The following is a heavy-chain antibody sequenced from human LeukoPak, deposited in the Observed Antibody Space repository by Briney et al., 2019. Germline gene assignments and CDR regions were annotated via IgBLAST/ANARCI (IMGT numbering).Heavy chain of an antibody. J-gene: IGHJ6*02. Sequence: SGTLSLTCAVSGGSISSSNWWSWVRQPPGKGLEWIGEIYHSGSTNYNPSLKSRVTISVDKSKNQFSLKLSSVTAADTAVYYCARTVVVAATPLIYYYYGMDVWGQGTTVTVSS. D-gene: IGHD2-15*01. V-gene: IGHV4-4*02. CDR2: IYHSGST. CDR3: ARTVVVAATPLIYYYYGMDV. CDR1: GGSISSSNW.